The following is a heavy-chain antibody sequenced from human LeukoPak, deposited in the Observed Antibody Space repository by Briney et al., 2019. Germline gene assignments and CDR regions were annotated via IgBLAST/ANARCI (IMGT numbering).Heavy chain of an antibody. CDR2: IYHSGST. CDR1: GGSISSHY. Sequence: SETLSLTCTVSGGSISSHYWSWIRQPPGKGLDWIGYIYHSGSTNYNPSLKSRVTISVDTSKNQFSLKLSSVTAADTAVYYCARSGYSNFDYWGQGTLVTVSS. V-gene: IGHV4-59*08. J-gene: IGHJ4*02. D-gene: IGHD3-3*01. CDR3: ARSGYSNFDY.